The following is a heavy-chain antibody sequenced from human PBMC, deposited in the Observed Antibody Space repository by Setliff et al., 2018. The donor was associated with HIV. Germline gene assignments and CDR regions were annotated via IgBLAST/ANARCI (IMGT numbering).Heavy chain of an antibody. CDR1: GGSISSGGYY. Sequence: SETLSLTCTVSGGSISSGGYYWSWIRQPPGKGLEWIGNIYSSGSTNYNPSLKSRVTLSADTSKNQLSLSLTSVTAADTAVYYCARVRLTMIMMVDYFDQWGQGTLVTVSS. J-gene: IGHJ4*02. V-gene: IGHV4-61*08. CDR3: ARVRLTMIMMVDYFDQ. D-gene: IGHD3-22*01. CDR2: IYSSGST.